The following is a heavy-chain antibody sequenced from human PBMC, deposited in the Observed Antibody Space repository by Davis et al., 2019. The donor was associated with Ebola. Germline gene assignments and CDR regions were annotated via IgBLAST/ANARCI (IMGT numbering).Heavy chain of an antibody. CDR1: GASISSHN. J-gene: IGHJ6*02. CDR2: IYNVGST. CDR3: AKFTSGWFWSPYGLDV. Sequence: PSETLSLTCSVSGASISSHNWSWIRQPPGKGPDRIGYIYNVGSTDYNPSLNSRVTISLDKSKNQLSLELNSVTAADTGVYYCAKFTSGWFWSPYGLDVWGRGTTVSVSS. V-gene: IGHV4-59*11. D-gene: IGHD6-19*01.